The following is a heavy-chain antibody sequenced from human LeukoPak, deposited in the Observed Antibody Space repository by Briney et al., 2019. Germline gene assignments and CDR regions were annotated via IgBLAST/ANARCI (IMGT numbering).Heavy chain of an antibody. Sequence: SETLSLTCAVYGGSFSGYYWSWIRQPPGKGLEWIGGINHSGSTNYNPSLKSRVTISIDTSKNQFSLKLSSVTAADTAVYYCAGETYYYDSSGYYYYRDYWGQGTLVTVSS. J-gene: IGHJ4*02. D-gene: IGHD3-22*01. CDR3: AGETYYYDSSGYYYYRDY. CDR1: GGSFSGYY. CDR2: INHSGST. V-gene: IGHV4-34*01.